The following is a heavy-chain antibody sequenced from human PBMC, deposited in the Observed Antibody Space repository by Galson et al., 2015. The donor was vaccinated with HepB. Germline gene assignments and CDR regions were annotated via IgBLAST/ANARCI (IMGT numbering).Heavy chain of an antibody. CDR2: ISYDGSNK. CDR3: ARVPDYGDFGPSPFDY. D-gene: IGHD4-17*01. CDR1: GFTFSSYA. Sequence: SLRLSCAASGFTFSSYAMHWVRQAPGKGLEWVAVISYDGSNKYYADSVKGRFTISRDNSKNTLYLQMNSLRAEDTAVYYCARVPDYGDFGPSPFDYWGQGTLVTVSS. J-gene: IGHJ4*02. V-gene: IGHV3-30*04.